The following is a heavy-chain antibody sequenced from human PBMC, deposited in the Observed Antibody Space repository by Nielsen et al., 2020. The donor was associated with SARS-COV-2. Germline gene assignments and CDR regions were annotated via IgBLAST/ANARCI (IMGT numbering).Heavy chain of an antibody. D-gene: IGHD6-19*01. CDR3: ARERYSSGPYYFDY. CDR1: GFTFSSYA. CDR2: ISYDGSNK. Sequence: GGSLRLSCAASGFTFSSYAMHWVRQAPGKGLEWVAVISYDGSNKYYADSVKGRFTISRDNSKNTLYLQMNSLRAEDTAVYYCARERYSSGPYYFDYWGQGTLVTVSS. V-gene: IGHV3-30*04. J-gene: IGHJ4*02.